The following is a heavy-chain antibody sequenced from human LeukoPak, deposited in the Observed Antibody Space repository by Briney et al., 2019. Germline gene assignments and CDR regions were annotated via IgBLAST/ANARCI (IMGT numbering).Heavy chain of an antibody. CDR2: ISGSGGST. J-gene: IGHJ6*02. Sequence: GGSLRLSCAASGFTFSSYAMSWVRQAPGKGLEWVSAISGSGGSTYYADSVKGRFTNSRDNSKNTLYLQMNSLRAEDTAVYYCAKSLIPYYYYYGMDVWGQGTTVTVSS. CDR3: AKSLIPYYYYYGMDV. CDR1: GFTFSSYA. V-gene: IGHV3-23*01.